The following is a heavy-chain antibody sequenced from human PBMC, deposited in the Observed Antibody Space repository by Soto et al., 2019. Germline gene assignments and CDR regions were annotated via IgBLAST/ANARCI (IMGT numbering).Heavy chain of an antibody. CDR2: ISGSGGST. V-gene: IGHV3-23*01. Sequence: GGSLRLSCAASGFTFSSHAMSWVRQAPGKGLEWVSAISGSGGSTYYADSVKGRFTISRDNSKNTLYLQMNSLRAEDTAVYYCAKDTPSYCTNGVCYTDYWGQGTLVTVSS. CDR3: AKDTPSYCTNGVCYTDY. CDR1: GFTFSSHA. J-gene: IGHJ4*02. D-gene: IGHD2-8*01.